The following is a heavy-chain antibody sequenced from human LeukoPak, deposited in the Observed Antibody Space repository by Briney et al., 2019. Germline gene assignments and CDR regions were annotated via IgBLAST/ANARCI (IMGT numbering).Heavy chain of an antibody. CDR2: IYYSGST. CDR1: GGSISSYY. Sequence: PSETLSLTCTVSGGSISSYYWSWIRQPPGKGLEWIGYIYYSGSTNYNPSLKSRVTISVDTSKNQFSLKLSSVNAADTAVYYCAREVYYYYYMDVWGKGTTVTVSS. J-gene: IGHJ6*03. V-gene: IGHV4-59*01. CDR3: AREVYYYYYMDV.